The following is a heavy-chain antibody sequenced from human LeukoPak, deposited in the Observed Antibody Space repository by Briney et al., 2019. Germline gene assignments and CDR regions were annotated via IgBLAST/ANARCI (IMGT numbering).Heavy chain of an antibody. CDR3: ARGGYSSGWYGFKENDAFDI. CDR2: IYYSGST. J-gene: IGHJ3*02. CDR1: GGSLSSYY. V-gene: IGHV4-59*01. D-gene: IGHD6-19*01. Sequence: SETLSLTCTVSGGSLSSYYWSWIRQPPGKGLEWIGYIYYSGSTNYNPSLKSRVTISVDTSKNQFSLKLSSVTAADTAVYYCARGGYSSGWYGFKENDAFDIWGQGTMVTVSS.